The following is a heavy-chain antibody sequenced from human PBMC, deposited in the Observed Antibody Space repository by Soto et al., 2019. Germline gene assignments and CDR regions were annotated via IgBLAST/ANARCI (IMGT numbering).Heavy chain of an antibody. V-gene: IGHV4-59*01. J-gene: IGHJ6*02. CDR2: LYNTGST. D-gene: IGHD2-15*01. CDR1: GASISRYY. CDR3: ARQMFIGGMDV. Sequence: SETLSLTCTVSGASISRYYWSWIRQSPGKGLEWIGYLYNTGSTIYNPSLKSRVTISVDTSKNQFSLKMNSVTAADTAVYYCARQMFIGGMDVWGQGTTVTVSS.